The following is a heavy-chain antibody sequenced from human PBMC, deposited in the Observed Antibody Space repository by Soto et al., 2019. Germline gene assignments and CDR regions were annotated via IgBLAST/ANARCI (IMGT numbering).Heavy chain of an antibody. CDR1: GGSISSGGYY. V-gene: IGHV4-31*03. J-gene: IGHJ5*02. D-gene: IGHD4-17*01. CDR3: AGALATVTLFDP. CDR2: LYYSGST. Sequence: QVQLQESGPGLVKPSQTLSLTCTVSGGSISSGGYYWSWIRQHPGKGLEWIGYLYYSGSTHYNPCLRSRVTKSVDTSKHHFFLKRSSVTAAATAVYYCAGALATVTLFDPWGQGTLVTVSS.